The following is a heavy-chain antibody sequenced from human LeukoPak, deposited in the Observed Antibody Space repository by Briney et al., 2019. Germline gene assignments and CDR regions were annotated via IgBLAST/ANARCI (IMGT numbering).Heavy chain of an antibody. V-gene: IGHV4-39*01. D-gene: IGHD6-19*01. Sequence: SETLSLTGTVSGASISSDSHYWGWIRQRPGKGLEWIGSMVYRGSTYYNSSLTSRVTISANTSKNQFSLRLTAVTAADTAIYYCAATRLGWYATLDYWGQGTLVTVSS. CDR3: AATRLGWYATLDY. CDR1: GASISSDSHY. CDR2: MVYRGST. J-gene: IGHJ4*02.